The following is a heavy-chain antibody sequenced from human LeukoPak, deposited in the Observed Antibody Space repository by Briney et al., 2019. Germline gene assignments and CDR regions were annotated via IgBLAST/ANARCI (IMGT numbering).Heavy chain of an antibody. CDR3: ARNCGSNYFDY. CDR2: IIPILGIA. V-gene: IGHV1-69*04. D-gene: IGHD3-10*01. J-gene: IGHJ4*02. CDR1: GGTFSNYA. Sequence: ASVKVSCKASGGTFSNYAISWVRQAPGQGLEWMGRIIPILGIANYAQKFQGRVTITADKSTSTAYMELSSLRSEDTAVYYCARNCGSNYFDYWGQGTLVTVSS.